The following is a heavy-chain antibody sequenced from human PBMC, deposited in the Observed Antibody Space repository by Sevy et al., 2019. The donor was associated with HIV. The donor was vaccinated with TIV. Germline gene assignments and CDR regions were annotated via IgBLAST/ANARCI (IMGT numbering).Heavy chain of an antibody. CDR3: AKRRVQSGLSGGGANYGMDV. CDR2: LIGGGSRT. CDR1: GFPFSNFA. J-gene: IGHJ6*02. Sequence: GGSLRLSCAASGFPFSNFAMSWVRQAPGKGLEWVSTLIGGGSRTYYADSVTGRFIISRDNSRNTRNLQMNSLRAEETAIYYCAKRRVQSGLSGGGANYGMDVCGRGTTVTVSS. V-gene: IGHV3-23*01. D-gene: IGHD2-8*02.